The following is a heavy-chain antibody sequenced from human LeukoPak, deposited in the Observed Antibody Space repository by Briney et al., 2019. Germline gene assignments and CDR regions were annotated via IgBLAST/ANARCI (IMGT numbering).Heavy chain of an antibody. CDR3: ARQGSYYGPMPRSHFDY. D-gene: IGHD3-10*01. J-gene: IGHJ4*02. V-gene: IGHV4-39*01. CDR1: GGSISSSSYY. CDR2: IYYSGST. Sequence: PSETLSLTCTVSGGSISSSSYYWGWIRQPPGKGLEWIGSIYYSGSTYYNPSLKSRVTISVDTSKNQFSLKLSSVTAADTAVYYCARQGSYYGPMPRSHFDYWGQGTLVTVSS.